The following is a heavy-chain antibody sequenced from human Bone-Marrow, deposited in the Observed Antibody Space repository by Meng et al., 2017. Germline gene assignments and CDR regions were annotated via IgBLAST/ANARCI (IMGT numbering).Heavy chain of an antibody. V-gene: IGHV3-43D*04. D-gene: IGHD2-2*01. Sequence: LSLTCAASGFTFDDYAMHWVRQAPGKGLEWVSLISWDGGSTYYADSVKGRFTISRDNSKNSLYLQMNSLRAEDTALYYCAKDGYCSSTSCYHNYYYGMDVWGQGTTVTVSS. CDR1: GFTFDDYA. CDR3: AKDGYCSSTSCYHNYYYGMDV. CDR2: ISWDGGST. J-gene: IGHJ6*02.